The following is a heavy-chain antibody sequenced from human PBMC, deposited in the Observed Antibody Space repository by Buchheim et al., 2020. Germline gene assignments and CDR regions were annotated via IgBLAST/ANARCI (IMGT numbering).Heavy chain of an antibody. V-gene: IGHV5-10-1*03. CDR1: GYSFTSYW. CDR3: ARHGVAGYSHGFFDQ. Sequence: EVQLVQSGAEVKKPGESLRISCKGSGYSFTSYWISWVRQMPGKGLEWMGMIDPRDSHINYSPSFQGHVTISGDRSSTTASLQWSSLKASDTAIYYCARHGVAGYSHGFFDQWGQGTL. J-gene: IGHJ4*02. CDR2: IDPRDSHI. D-gene: IGHD5-18*01.